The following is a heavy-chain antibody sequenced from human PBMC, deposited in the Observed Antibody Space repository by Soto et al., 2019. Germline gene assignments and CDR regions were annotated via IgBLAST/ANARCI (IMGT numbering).Heavy chain of an antibody. J-gene: IGHJ3*02. CDR1: GGSISSSSYY. D-gene: IGHD3-3*01. CDR2: IYYSGST. Sequence: SETLSLTCAVSGGSISSSSYYWGWIRQPPGKGLEWIGSIYYSGSTYYNPSLKSRVTISVDTSKNQFSLKLSSVTAADTAVYYCARHPRPRITIFGVANDAFDIWGQGTMVTVSS. V-gene: IGHV4-39*01. CDR3: ARHPRPRITIFGVANDAFDI.